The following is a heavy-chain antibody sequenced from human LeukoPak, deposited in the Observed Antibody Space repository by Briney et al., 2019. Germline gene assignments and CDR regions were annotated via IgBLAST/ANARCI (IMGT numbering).Heavy chain of an antibody. CDR3: ARDRYYYDSSGYYSPPY. Sequence: PGGSLRLSCAASGFTFSSYAMHWVRQAPGKGLEWVTVISYDGSNKYYADSVKGRFTISRDNSKNTLHLQMNSLRAEDTAVYYCARDRYYYDSSGYYSPPYWGQGTLVTVSS. J-gene: IGHJ4*02. D-gene: IGHD3-22*01. CDR2: ISYDGSNK. V-gene: IGHV3-30-3*01. CDR1: GFTFSSYA.